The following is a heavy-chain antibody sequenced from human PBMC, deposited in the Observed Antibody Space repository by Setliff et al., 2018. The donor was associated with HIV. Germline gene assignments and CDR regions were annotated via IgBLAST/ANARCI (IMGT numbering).Heavy chain of an antibody. Sequence: ASVKVSCKASGYTFTAYYMHWVRQAPGQGLEWVAWINPSTGDTHYAQKFQGRVAVTRDTSISTAYMELRRVRSDDTAVYFCARGRTYDSSIYFGNWFDPWGQGTLVTVSS. V-gene: IGHV1-2*02. D-gene: IGHD3-22*01. CDR1: GYTFTAYY. CDR2: INPSTGDT. J-gene: IGHJ5*02. CDR3: ARGRTYDSSIYFGNWFDP.